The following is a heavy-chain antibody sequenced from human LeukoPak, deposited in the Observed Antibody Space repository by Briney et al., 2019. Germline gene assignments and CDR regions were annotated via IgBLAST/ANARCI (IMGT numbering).Heavy chain of an antibody. Sequence: ASVKVSCKASGYTFNNYGISWVRQAPGKGLEWMGGFDPEDGETIYAQKSQGRVTMTEDTSTDTAYMELSSLRSEDTAVYYCATARGGYYYNWFDPWGQGTLVTVSS. J-gene: IGHJ5*02. D-gene: IGHD3-22*01. CDR3: ATARGGYYYNWFDP. V-gene: IGHV1-24*01. CDR2: FDPEDGET. CDR1: GYTFNNYG.